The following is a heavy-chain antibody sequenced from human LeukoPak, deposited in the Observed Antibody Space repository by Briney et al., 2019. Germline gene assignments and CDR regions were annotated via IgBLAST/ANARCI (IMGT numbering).Heavy chain of an antibody. V-gene: IGHV4-59*12. CDR3: ARDNGVQSGIRKAFDI. CDR1: GGSFSNNF. Sequence: PSETLSLTCAVYGGSFSNNFWNWIRQTPGKGLEWIGYIYYTGSTNYNPSLKSRVTISVDTSKNHFSLNLSSVTAADTAVYYCARDNGVQSGIRKAFDIWGQGTMVTVSS. J-gene: IGHJ3*02. CDR2: IYYTGST. D-gene: IGHD3-10*01.